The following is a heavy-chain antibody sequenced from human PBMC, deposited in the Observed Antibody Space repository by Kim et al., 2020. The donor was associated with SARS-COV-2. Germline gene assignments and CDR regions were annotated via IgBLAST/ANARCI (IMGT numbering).Heavy chain of an antibody. J-gene: IGHJ4*02. CDR3: TTHPTSETVVTD. CDR2: IRSKANSYAT. D-gene: IGHD2-21*02. CDR1: GFTFSGST. Sequence: GGSLRLYCVASGFTFSGSTIHWVRQASGKGLEWVGRIRSKANSYATAYAASVKGRFTISRDDSKNTAYLQMNSLKTEDTAVYYCTTHPTSETVVTDWGQGTLVTVSS. V-gene: IGHV3-73*01.